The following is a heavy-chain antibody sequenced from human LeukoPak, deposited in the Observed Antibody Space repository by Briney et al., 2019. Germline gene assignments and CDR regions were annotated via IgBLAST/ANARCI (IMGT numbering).Heavy chain of an antibody. Sequence: GGSLRLSCAASGFTFTNYAMSWVRQAPGKGLEWVSVISGSGGSTYYADSVKGRFTISRDNSKNTLYLQMNSLRAEDTAVYYCARRDYYYCFGYWGQGTLVTASS. CDR1: GFTFTNYA. V-gene: IGHV3-23*01. CDR2: ISGSGGST. CDR3: ARRDYYYCFGY. D-gene: IGHD3-22*01. J-gene: IGHJ4*02.